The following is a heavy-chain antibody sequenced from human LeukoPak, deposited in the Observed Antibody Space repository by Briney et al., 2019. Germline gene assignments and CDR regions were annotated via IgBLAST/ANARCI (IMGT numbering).Heavy chain of an antibody. V-gene: IGHV1-2*06. J-gene: IGHJ4*02. Sequence: ASVKVSCKASGGTFSSYAISWVRQAPGQGLEWMGRINPNSGGTNYAQKFQGRVTMTRDTSISTAYMELSRLGSDDTAVYYCASQRGGNAGYWGQGTLVTVSS. CDR1: GGTFSSYA. D-gene: IGHD4-23*01. CDR3: ASQRGGNAGY. CDR2: INPNSGGT.